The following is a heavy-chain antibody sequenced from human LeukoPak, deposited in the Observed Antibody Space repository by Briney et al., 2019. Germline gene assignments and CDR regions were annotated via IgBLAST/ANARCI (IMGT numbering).Heavy chain of an antibody. D-gene: IGHD2-15*01. CDR2: INHRGSS. CDR3: ARGSSFDGYCSAGACDAGYYDS. J-gene: IGHJ4*02. CDR1: GESFSAYF. Sequence: SETLSLTCAVYGESFSAYFWNWIRQAPGKPLEYIGEINHRGSSHYNPSLKTRVTLSVDASKNQFSLKLTSVTAADTAVYFCARGSSFDGYCSAGACDAGYYDSWGQGTPVTVSS. V-gene: IGHV4-34*01.